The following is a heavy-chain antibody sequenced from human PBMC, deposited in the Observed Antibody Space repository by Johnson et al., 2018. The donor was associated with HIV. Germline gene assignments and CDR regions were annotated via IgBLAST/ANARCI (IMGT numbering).Heavy chain of an antibody. Sequence: VHLVESGGGLVQPGGSLRLSCVASGFTFSGYWMTWVRQAPGKGLEWVANIKQDGSEKYYVDSVKGRFTISRDNAKNSLYLQMNSLRAEDTAVYYCARDFGYSSGWYRDDAFDIWGQGTMVTVSS. CDR2: IKQDGSEK. CDR1: GFTFSGYW. D-gene: IGHD6-19*01. V-gene: IGHV3-7*01. CDR3: ARDFGYSSGWYRDDAFDI. J-gene: IGHJ3*02.